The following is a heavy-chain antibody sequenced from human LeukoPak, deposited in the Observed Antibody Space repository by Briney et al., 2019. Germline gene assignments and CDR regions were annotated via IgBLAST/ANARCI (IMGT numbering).Heavy chain of an antibody. J-gene: IGHJ4*02. V-gene: IGHV1-8*01. CDR2: MNPKSGNT. CDR3: ARVTGSIDY. D-gene: IGHD1-26*01. Sequence: ASVKVSCKASGYTSTRNDINWVRQATGQGLEWMGWMNPKSGNTGYVQKFQGRVTMTRDTSISTAYMELSSLRSEDTAVYYCARVTGSIDYWGQGTLVTVSS. CDR1: GYTSTRND.